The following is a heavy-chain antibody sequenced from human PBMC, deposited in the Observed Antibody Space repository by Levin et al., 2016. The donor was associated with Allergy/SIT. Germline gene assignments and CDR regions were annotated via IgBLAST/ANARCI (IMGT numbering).Heavy chain of an antibody. CDR3: ARETLDV. J-gene: IGHJ6*02. Sequence: GESLKISCAASGFTFTSYSMNWVRQAPGKGLQWVSYISSSSSTIYYADSVKGRFTISRDNAKNSLYLQMNSLRAEDTAVYYCARETLDVWGQGTTVTVSS. CDR1: GFTFTSYS. CDR2: ISSSSSTI. V-gene: IGHV3-48*01.